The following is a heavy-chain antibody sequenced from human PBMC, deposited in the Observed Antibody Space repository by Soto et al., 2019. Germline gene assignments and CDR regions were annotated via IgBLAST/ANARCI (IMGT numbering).Heavy chain of an antibody. Sequence: PSETLSLTCSLSGASISRGHYYWSWIRQHPGKGLEWIGYIYTSGTTFYNPSLKSRVTIAIDKSNNRFSLNLTSVTAADTAVYFCAREFVAITDLIDIWSQGTLDTVSS. V-gene: IGHV4-31*02. J-gene: IGHJ4*02. D-gene: IGHD5-12*01. CDR3: AREFVAITDLIDI. CDR2: IYTSGTT. CDR1: GASISRGHYY.